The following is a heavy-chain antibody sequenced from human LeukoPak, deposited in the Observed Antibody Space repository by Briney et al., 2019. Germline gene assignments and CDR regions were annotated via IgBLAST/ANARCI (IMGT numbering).Heavy chain of an antibody. CDR2: ICYGGSNK. D-gene: IGHD3-16*02. Sequence: GGSLRLSCAASGFTFSSYGTHWVRQAPGKGLEWVAFICYGGSNKYYADSVKGRFTISRDNSKNSLFLQMNSLRAEDPAVYYCARDGTLQADVRGSYRPAYFDYWGQGTLVTVSS. CDR3: ARDGTLQADVRGSYRPAYFDY. CDR1: GFTFSSYG. V-gene: IGHV3-33*01. J-gene: IGHJ4*02.